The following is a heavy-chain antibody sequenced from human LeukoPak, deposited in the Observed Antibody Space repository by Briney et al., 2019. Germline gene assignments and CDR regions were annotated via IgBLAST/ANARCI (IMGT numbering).Heavy chain of an antibody. CDR2: INPNSGGT. V-gene: IGHV1-2*02. CDR1: GYTFTGYY. Sequence: ASVKVSCKASGYTFTGYYMHWVRQAPGQGLEWMRWINPNSGGTNYAQKFQGRVTMTRDTSISTAYMELSRLRSDDTAVYYCARGPEYYYDSSGYYYYWGQGTLVTVSS. D-gene: IGHD3-22*01. CDR3: ARGPEYYYDSSGYYYY. J-gene: IGHJ4*02.